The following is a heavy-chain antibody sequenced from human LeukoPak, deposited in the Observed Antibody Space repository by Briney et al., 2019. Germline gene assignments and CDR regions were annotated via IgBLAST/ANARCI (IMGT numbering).Heavy chain of an antibody. V-gene: IGHV3-23*01. D-gene: IGHD1-14*01. CDR1: GFAFTSYA. CDR3: ARQVGPSTTFDI. Sequence: GGSLRLSCAASGFAFTSYAMNWVRQAPGKGLEWVSALYSGGVTYYADSVKGRLTISSDTSQNTLCLQMNSLRVEDTALYYCARQVGPSTTFDIWGLGTMVTVSS. CDR2: LYSGGVT. J-gene: IGHJ3*02.